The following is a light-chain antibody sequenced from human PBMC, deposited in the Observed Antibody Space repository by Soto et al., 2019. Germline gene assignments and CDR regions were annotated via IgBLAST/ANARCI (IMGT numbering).Light chain of an antibody. J-gene: IGKJ1*01. Sequence: DIVMTQSPLSLPVTPGEAASISCRSSQSVLNSDGYNRMDWYLQKPGRSPQLLIYLGSNRASVVPERFSGSRSGTDFTLKISRVEAQDGGVYYCMQALQTPWTFGQGTKVEIK. CDR3: MQALQTPWT. V-gene: IGKV2-28*01. CDR1: QSVLNSDGYNR. CDR2: LGS.